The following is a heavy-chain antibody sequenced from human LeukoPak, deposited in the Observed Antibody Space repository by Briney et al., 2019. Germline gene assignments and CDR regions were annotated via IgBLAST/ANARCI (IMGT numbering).Heavy chain of an antibody. CDR3: ARRSYYDSSAIFDY. D-gene: IGHD3-22*01. CDR1: GGSISSGDYY. V-gene: IGHV4-30-4*01. CDR2: IYYSGST. J-gene: IGHJ4*02. Sequence: SETLSLTCTVSGGSISSGDYYWSWIRQPPGKGLEWIGYIYYSGSTYYNPSLKSRVTISVDTSKNQFSLKLSSVTAADTAVFYCARRSYYDSSAIFDYWGQGTLVTVSS.